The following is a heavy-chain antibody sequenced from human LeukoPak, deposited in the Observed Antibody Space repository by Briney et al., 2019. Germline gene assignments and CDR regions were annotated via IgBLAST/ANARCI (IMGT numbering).Heavy chain of an antibody. D-gene: IGHD3-10*01. Sequence: PRGSLRLSCAASGFTFSDYYMSWIRQAPGKGLEWVSYISSSSSYTNYADSVKGRFTISRDNAKNSLYLQMNSLRAEDTAVYYCARDVRYYGSGSYYNWFDPWGQGTLVTVSS. J-gene: IGHJ5*02. CDR1: GFTFSDYY. CDR2: ISSSSSYT. V-gene: IGHV3-11*06. CDR3: ARDVRYYGSGSYYNWFDP.